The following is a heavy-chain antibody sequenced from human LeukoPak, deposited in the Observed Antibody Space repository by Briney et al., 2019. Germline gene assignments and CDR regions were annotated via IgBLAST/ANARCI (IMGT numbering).Heavy chain of an antibody. D-gene: IGHD1-26*01. CDR3: ARQPPYSGSYSDY. CDR2: MNPNSGNT. CDR1: GYTFTSYD. J-gene: IGHJ4*02. V-gene: IGHV1-8*02. Sequence: ASVKVSCKASGYTFTSYDINWVRQATGQGLEWMGWMNPNSGNTGYAQKLQGRVTMTTDTSTSTAYMELRSLRSDDTAVYYCARQPPYSGSYSDYWGQGTLVTVSS.